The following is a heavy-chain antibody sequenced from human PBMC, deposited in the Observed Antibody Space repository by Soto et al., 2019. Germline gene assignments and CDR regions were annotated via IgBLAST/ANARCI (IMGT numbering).Heavy chain of an antibody. CDR1: GGSISSGGYY. CDR3: ARGAPWSGLFDP. CDR2: IYYSGST. V-gene: IGHV4-31*02. J-gene: IGHJ5*02. D-gene: IGHD3-3*01. Sequence: TSETLSLTCTVSGGSISSGGYYWSWIRQHPGKGLEWIGYIYYSGSTYYNPSLKSRVTISVDTSKNQFSLKLSSVTAADTAVYYCARGAPWSGLFDPWGQGTLVTVSS.